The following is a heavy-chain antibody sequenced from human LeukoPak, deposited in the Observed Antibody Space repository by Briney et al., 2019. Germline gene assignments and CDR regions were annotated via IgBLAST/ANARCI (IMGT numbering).Heavy chain of an antibody. J-gene: IGHJ2*01. CDR3: ARAPLYQLLRYWYFDL. Sequence: PGGSLRPSCAASGFTFSSYSMNWVRQAPGKGLEWVSSISSSSSYIYYADSVKGRFTISRDNAKNSLYLQMNSLRAEDTAVYYCARAPLYQLLRYWYFDLWGRGTLVTVSS. CDR1: GFTFSSYS. CDR2: ISSSSSYI. V-gene: IGHV3-21*04. D-gene: IGHD2-2*01.